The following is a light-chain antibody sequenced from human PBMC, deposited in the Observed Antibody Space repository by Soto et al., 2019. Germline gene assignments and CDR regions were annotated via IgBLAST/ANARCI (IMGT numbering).Light chain of an antibody. CDR2: DAS. CDR1: HGLSSD. CDR3: QQSYASPRT. J-gene: IGKJ1*01. Sequence: DIHITQSPSSLSAPVGDRVSITCRASHGLSSDLAWYQQKPGKVPKLLIYDASTLQSGVPSRFSGSGSGTDFTLTISSLQPEDFATYFCQQSYASPRTFGQGTKVDIK. V-gene: IGKV1-27*01.